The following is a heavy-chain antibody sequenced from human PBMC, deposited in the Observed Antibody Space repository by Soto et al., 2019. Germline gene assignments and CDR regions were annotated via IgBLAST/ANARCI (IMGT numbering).Heavy chain of an antibody. Sequence: SETLSLTCTVSGGSISSSSYYWGWIRQPPGKGLEWIGSIYYSGSTYYNPSLKSRVTISVDTSKNQFSLKLSSVTAADTAVYYCARVLPSTRRDYWGQGTLVTVSS. CDR3: ARVLPSTRRDY. D-gene: IGHD3-3*01. V-gene: IGHV4-39*01. CDR1: GGSISSSSYY. CDR2: IYYSGST. J-gene: IGHJ4*02.